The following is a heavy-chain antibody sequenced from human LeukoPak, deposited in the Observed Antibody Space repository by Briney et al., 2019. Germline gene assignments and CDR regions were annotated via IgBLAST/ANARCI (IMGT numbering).Heavy chain of an antibody. CDR3: ARGFRDTAMFLDY. J-gene: IGHJ4*02. V-gene: IGHV3-48*03. D-gene: IGHD5-18*01. CDR1: GFTFSSYE. Sequence: SGRSLRLSCAASGFTFSSYEMNWVRQAPGKGLEWISAISGSSSNVYYAASVRGRFTISRDNAENSLYLQLNTMRAEDTAVYYCARGFRDTAMFLDYWGQGTLVTVSS. CDR2: ISGSSSNV.